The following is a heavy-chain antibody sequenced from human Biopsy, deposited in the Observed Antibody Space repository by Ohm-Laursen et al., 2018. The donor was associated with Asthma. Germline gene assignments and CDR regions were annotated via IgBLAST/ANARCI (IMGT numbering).Heavy chain of an antibody. CDR2: VHSSGST. V-gene: IGHV4-59*01. J-gene: IGHJ5*02. CDR1: PGSINDYY. Sequence: SQTLSLTCIVSPGSINDYYWNWIRQFPGKGLEWIGYVHSSGSTRFNPSLKSRVTVSVDTSVDQVSLKLSSASAADTAIYYCARATSTWSQSGPHFFDHWGPGTLVTVSS. CDR3: ARATSTWSQSGPHFFDH. D-gene: IGHD6-13*01.